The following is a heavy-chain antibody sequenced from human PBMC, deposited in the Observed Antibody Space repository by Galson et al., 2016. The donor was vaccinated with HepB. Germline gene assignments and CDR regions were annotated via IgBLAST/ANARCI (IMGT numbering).Heavy chain of an antibody. CDR1: GWSFSGYY. J-gene: IGHJ3*02. V-gene: IGHV4-34*01. D-gene: IGHD2-15*01. CDR3: ATGYCSGGACYSGAFHI. Sequence: ETLSLTCAVYGWSFSGYYWSWIRQAPGKGLEWIAEVNHVGSTDYNPSLKSRVTTSVDTSKREFSLNLKSVTAADTAVYYCATGYCSGGACYSGAFHIWGQGTMVTVSS. CDR2: VNHVGST.